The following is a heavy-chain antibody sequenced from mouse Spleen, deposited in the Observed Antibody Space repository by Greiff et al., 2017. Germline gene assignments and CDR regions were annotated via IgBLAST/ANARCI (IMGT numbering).Heavy chain of an antibody. D-gene: IGHD2-3*01. J-gene: IGHJ2*01. CDR3: ARSFYDGYPYYFDY. CDR1: GYTFTSYW. V-gene: IGHV1-53*01. CDR2: INPSNGGT. Sequence: QVQLQQPGSELVRPGASVKLSCKASGYTFTSYWMHWVKQRHGQGLEWIGNINPSNGGTNYNEKFKSKATLTVDKSSSTAYMQLSSLTSEDSAVYYCARSFYDGYPYYFDYWGQGTTLTVSS.